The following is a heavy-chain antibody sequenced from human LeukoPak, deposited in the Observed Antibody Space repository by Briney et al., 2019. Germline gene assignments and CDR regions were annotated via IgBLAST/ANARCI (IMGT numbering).Heavy chain of an antibody. J-gene: IGHJ4*02. CDR1: GFTFSSYW. Sequence: GGSLRLSCAASGFTFSSYWMSWVRQAPGKGLEWVAVIWYDGSKKSYADTVKGRFTISRDNSKNTLYLQMDSLRAEDTAVYYCARDRSFDYWGQGTLVTVSS. CDR2: IWYDGSKK. CDR3: ARDRSFDY. V-gene: IGHV3-33*08.